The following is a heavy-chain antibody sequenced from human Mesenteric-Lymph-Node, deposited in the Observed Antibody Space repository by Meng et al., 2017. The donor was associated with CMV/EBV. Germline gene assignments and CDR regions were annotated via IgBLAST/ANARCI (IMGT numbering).Heavy chain of an antibody. CDR1: GFTFNNYW. CDR3: VRENQLRSSSWALDV. CDR2: IKKDGSEK. Sequence: GESLKISCVASGFTFNNYWMSWVRQAPGKGLEWVANIKKDGSEKYYVDSVKGRFTISRDIAKNSLHLQMNSLRVEDTDVYYYVRENQLRSSSWALDVWGQGTTVTVSS. V-gene: IGHV3-7*01. D-gene: IGHD6-13*01. J-gene: IGHJ6*02.